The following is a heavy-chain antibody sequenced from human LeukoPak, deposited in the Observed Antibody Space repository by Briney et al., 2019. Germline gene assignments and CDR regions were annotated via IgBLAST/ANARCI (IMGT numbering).Heavy chain of an antibody. V-gene: IGHV4-34*01. CDR3: ARHYGP. CDR1: GGPFSGYC. D-gene: IGHD3-16*01. Sequence: PSETLSLTCAVYGGPFSGYCWSWIRQPPGKGLEWIGEINHSGSTNYNPSLKSRVTISIDTSKNQFSLKLNSVTAADTAVYYCARHYGPWGQGTLVTVSS. CDR2: INHSGST. J-gene: IGHJ5*02.